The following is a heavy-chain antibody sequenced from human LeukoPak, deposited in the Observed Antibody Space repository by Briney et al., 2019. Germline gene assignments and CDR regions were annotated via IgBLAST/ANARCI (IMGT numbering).Heavy chain of an antibody. D-gene: IGHD3-10*01. CDR3: ARDSPYSKVRGVIVISYYMDV. Sequence: ASVKVSCKASGYTFTGYYMHWVRQAPGQGLEWMGWINPNSGGTNYAQKFQGRVTMTRDTSISTAYMELSRLRSDDTAVYYCARDSPYSKVRGVIVISYYMDVWGKGTTVTVSS. J-gene: IGHJ6*03. V-gene: IGHV1-2*02. CDR1: GYTFTGYY. CDR2: INPNSGGT.